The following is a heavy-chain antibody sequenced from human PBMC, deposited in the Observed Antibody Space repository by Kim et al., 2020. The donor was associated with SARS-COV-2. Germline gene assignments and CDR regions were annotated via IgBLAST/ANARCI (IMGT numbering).Heavy chain of an antibody. D-gene: IGHD3-22*01. J-gene: IGHJ4*02. Sequence: SETLSLTCNVSGVSISSNYWSWIRQPPGKGLEWIGYIYDTGNTKYNPSLKRRVTISADTSKNQFSLKLTSVTAADTAVYYCARRDYDGNGYYYFDFWCQG. CDR1: GVSISSNY. CDR3: ARRDYDGNGYYYFDF. CDR2: IYDTGNT. V-gene: IGHV4-59*13.